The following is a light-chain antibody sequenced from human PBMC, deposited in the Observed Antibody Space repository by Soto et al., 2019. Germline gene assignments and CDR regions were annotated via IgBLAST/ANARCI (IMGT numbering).Light chain of an antibody. CDR3: QQYNNWPPMST. V-gene: IGKV3-15*01. CDR1: QNVGRT. J-gene: IGKJ2*01. Sequence: EIVMTQSPDTLSVSPGERATLSCRASQNVGRTVAWYQQRPGQAPRLLIHGTSTRAADIPARFSGSVSGTAFTLTINSLQPEDFVIYYCQQYNNWPPMSTFGQGTKLEMK. CDR2: GTS.